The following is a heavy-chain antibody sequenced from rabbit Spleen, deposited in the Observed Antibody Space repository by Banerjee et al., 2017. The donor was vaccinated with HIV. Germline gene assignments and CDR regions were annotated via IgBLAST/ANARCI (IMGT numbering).Heavy chain of an antibody. CDR2: IDPLFGST. CDR1: GFDFSNYG. J-gene: IGHJ6*01. CDR3: ARDTSSSFSSYGMDL. D-gene: IGHD1-1*01. Sequence: QEQLVESGGGLVQPGGSLKLSCKASGFDFSNYGVSWVRQAPGKGLEWIGYIDPLFGSTYYASWVNGRFTISSHNAQNTLYLQLNSLTAADTATYFCARDTSSSFSSYGMDLWGPGTLVTVS. V-gene: IGHV1S47*01.